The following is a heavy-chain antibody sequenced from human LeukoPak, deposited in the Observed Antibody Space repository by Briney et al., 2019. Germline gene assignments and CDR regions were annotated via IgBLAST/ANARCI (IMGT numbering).Heavy chain of an antibody. D-gene: IGHD1-26*01. CDR1: GFTFSSYE. V-gene: IGHV4-38-2*01. J-gene: IGHJ4*02. CDR2: IYHSGST. CDR3: ARGGSGSYSY. Sequence: LRLSCAASGFTFSSYEMNWVRQAPGKGLEWIGSIYHSGSTYYNPSLKSRVTISVDTSKNQFSLKLSSVTAADTAVYYCARGGSGSYSYWGQGTLVTVSS.